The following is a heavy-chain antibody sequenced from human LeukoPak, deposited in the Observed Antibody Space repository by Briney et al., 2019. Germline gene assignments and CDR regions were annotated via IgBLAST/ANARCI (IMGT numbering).Heavy chain of an antibody. J-gene: IGHJ4*02. Sequence: PGGSLRPSCAASGFTFSSYAMSWVRQAPGEGLEWVSAISGSGGSTYYADSVKGRFTISRDNSKNTLYLQMNSLRAEDTAVYYCAKESIMVIDYFDYWGQGTLVTVSS. CDR3: AKESIMVIDYFDY. CDR1: GFTFSSYA. CDR2: ISGSGGST. D-gene: IGHD3-22*01. V-gene: IGHV3-23*01.